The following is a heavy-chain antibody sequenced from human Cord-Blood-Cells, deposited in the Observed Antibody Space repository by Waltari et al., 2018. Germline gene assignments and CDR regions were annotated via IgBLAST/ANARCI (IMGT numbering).Heavy chain of an antibody. CDR2: IWYDGSNK. J-gene: IGHJ4*02. V-gene: IGHV3-33*01. Sequence: QVQLVESGGGVVQPGRSLRLSCAAAGFTFSIHGMHWVRQTPGKGLEWVAVIWYDGSNKYYADSVKGRFTISRDNSKNTLYLQMNSLRAEDTAVYYCARGTNFDYWGQGTLVTVSS. CDR3: ARGTNFDY. CDR1: GFTFSIHG.